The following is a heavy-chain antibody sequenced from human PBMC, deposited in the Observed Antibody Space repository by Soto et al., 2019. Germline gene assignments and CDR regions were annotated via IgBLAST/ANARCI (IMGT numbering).Heavy chain of an antibody. V-gene: IGHV3-23*01. CDR1: GFTFSDYA. CDR2: ISATGGNI. Sequence: GGSLRLSCVASGFTFSDYAMTWVRQAPGKGLEWVATISATGGNIEYTDSLKGRFTISRDNSKNTLYLQLNGLASDDTAVHYCAKVAGGLGYFDLWGRGTLVTVSS. J-gene: IGHJ2*01. D-gene: IGHD3-16*01. CDR3: AKVAGGLGYFDL.